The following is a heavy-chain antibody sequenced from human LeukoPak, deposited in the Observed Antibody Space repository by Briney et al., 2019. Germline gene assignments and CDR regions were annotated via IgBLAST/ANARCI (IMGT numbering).Heavy chain of an antibody. CDR3: ARGVGSSDQINDN. CDR2: INHSGST. CDR1: GGSFSGYY. D-gene: IGHD6-6*01. V-gene: IGHV4-34*01. J-gene: IGHJ4*02. Sequence: SETLSLTCAVYGGSFSGYYWSWVRQPPGKGLEWIGKINHSGSTNYNPSLKSRVTISVDTSKNHLSLKLSSVTAADTAVYYCARGVGSSDQINDNWGQGTLVTVSS.